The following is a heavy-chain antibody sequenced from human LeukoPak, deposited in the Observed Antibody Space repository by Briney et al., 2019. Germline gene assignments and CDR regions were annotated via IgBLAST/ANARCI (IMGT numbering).Heavy chain of an antibody. CDR2: IYYSGST. J-gene: IGHJ4*02. CDR1: GGSISSSSYY. D-gene: IGHD5-18*01. CDR3: ARSPGYSYGQIDY. Sequence: PSETLSLTCTVSGGSISSSSYYWGWIRQPPGKGLEWIGSIYYSGSTYYNPSLKSRVTISVDTSKNQFSLELSSVTAADTAVYYCARSPGYSYGQIDYWGQGTLVTVSS. V-gene: IGHV4-39*01.